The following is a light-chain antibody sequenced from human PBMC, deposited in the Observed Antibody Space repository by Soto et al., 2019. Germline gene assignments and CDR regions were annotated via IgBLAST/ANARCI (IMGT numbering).Light chain of an antibody. J-gene: IGLJ2*01. CDR1: SSDVGSYNL. V-gene: IGLV2-23*01. CDR2: EGS. CDR3: CSYAGSSTHVV. Sequence: QSALTQPASVSGSPGQSITISCTGTSSDVGSYNLVSWYQQHPGKAPKLMIYEGSKRPSGVSNRFSGYKSGNTASLTISGLQAEDEADYDCCSYAGSSTHVVFGGGTKLTVL.